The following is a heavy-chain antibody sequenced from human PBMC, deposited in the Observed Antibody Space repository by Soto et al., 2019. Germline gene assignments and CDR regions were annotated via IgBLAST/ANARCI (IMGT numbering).Heavy chain of an antibody. CDR3: AKDWGSSGWFNWFNP. J-gene: IGHJ5*02. CDR2: ISHSGTSK. D-gene: IGHD6-19*01. CDR1: GFTVATTG. V-gene: IGHV3-30*18. Sequence: QVQLVESGGGVVQPGESLQVACAASGFTVATTGMHWVRQAPGKGLEWMAMISHSGTSKVYIDSVQGRFTISRDNARNNLYLQMSSLRPEDTAIYYCAKDWGSSGWFNWFNPWGQGVLVTVSS.